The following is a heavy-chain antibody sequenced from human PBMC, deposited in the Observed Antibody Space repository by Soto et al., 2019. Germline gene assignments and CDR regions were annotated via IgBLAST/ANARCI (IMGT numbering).Heavy chain of an antibody. CDR3: ARLGPRHLDYDILTIGMDV. CDR2: INTYNGNK. D-gene: IGHD3-9*01. CDR1: CYTFARYG. V-gene: IGHV1-18*01. J-gene: IGHJ6*02. Sequence: ASVKVSCKTSCYTFARYGINWVRQAPGQGLEWLGWINTYNGNKEYAEEPQGRVTLTTDTSTSTAYIELRSLRSDDTAIYYCARLGPRHLDYDILTIGMDVWGQGTTVTVS.